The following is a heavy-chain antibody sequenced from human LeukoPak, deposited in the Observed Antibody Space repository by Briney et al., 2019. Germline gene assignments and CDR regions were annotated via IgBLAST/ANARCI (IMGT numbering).Heavy chain of an antibody. CDR2: INSDGSST. D-gene: IGHD3-3*01. CDR1: GFTFSSYW. Sequence: PEGSLRLSCAASGFTFSSYWMHWVRQAPGKGLVWVSRINSDGSSTSYADSVKGRFTISRDNAKNTLYLQMNSLRAEDTAVYYCAKDRWSGYYLYWGQGTLVTVSS. CDR3: AKDRWSGYYLY. V-gene: IGHV3-74*01. J-gene: IGHJ4*02.